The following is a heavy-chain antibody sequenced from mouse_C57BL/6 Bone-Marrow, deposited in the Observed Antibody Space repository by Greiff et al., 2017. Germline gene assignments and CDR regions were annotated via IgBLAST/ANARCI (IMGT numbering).Heavy chain of an antibody. J-gene: IGHJ3*01. V-gene: IGHV5-6*01. CDR1: GFTFSSYG. CDR3: ARQGGVTTFAY. Sequence: EVKLVESGGDLVKPGGSLKLSCAASGFTFSSYGMSWVRQTPDKRLEWVATISSGGSYTYYPDSVKGRFTISRDNAKNTLYLQLSSLKSEDTAMYYCARQGGVTTFAYWGRGTLVTVSA. D-gene: IGHD2-2*01. CDR2: ISSGGSYT.